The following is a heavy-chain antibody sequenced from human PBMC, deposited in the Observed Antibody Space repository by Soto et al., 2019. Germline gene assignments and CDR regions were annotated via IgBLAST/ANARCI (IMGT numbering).Heavy chain of an antibody. J-gene: IGHJ4*02. CDR2: INHSGRT. Sequence: QVQLQQWGAGLLKPSETLSLTCAFYGGSFSSYYWSWIRQPPGKGLEWIGEINHSGRTNYNASLKSRVTISVDTSKNQLSLTVSSVTAADTAVYYCARGGFAALPDYWGQGTLVTVSS. CDR3: ARGGFAALPDY. V-gene: IGHV4-34*01. CDR1: GGSFSSYY. D-gene: IGHD2-15*01.